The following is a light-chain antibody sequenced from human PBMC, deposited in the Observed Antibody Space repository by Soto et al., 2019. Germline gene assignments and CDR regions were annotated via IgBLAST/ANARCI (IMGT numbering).Light chain of an antibody. CDR1: QSVSSN. Sequence: EIVMTQSPATLSVSPGERATLSCRASQSVSSNLAWYQQKPGQAPRLLIYGASTRATGLPARFSGSGSGTEFTLTISSLQSEDFAVYYCQQHNNWPPWTFGQGNKVEIK. CDR2: GAS. J-gene: IGKJ1*01. CDR3: QQHNNWPPWT. V-gene: IGKV3-15*01.